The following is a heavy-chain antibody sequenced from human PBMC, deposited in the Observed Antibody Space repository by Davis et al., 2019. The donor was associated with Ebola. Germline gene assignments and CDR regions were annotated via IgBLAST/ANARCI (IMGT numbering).Heavy chain of an antibody. V-gene: IGHV1-3*01. CDR3: ARDRYGGSSSEMDY. CDR2: INAGNGNT. D-gene: IGHD6-6*01. J-gene: IGHJ4*02. Sequence: ASVKVTCKASGYTFTSYAMHWVRQAPGQRLEWMGWINAGNGNTKYSQKFQGRVTITRDTSASTAYMELSSLRFEDTAVYYCARDRYGGSSSEMDYWGQGTLVTVSS. CDR1: GYTFTSYA.